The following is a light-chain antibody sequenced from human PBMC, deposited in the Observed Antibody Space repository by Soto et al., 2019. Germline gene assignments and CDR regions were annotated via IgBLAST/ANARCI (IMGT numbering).Light chain of an antibody. CDR3: QQYNNWPPT. Sequence: EIVLTQSPPTLSVSPVEGGTLSSSRSQRVSSSCLAWYQQKPGQAPRLLIYGASTRAIGIPARFSGSGSGTEFTLTISSLQSEDFAVYYCQQYNNWPPTFGQGTRLDIK. CDR2: GAS. J-gene: IGKJ5*01. CDR1: QRVSSS. V-gene: IGKV3-15*01.